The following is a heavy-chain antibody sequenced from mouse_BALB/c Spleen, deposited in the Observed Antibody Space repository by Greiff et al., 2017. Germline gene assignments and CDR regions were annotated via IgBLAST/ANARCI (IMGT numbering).Heavy chain of an antibody. Sequence: QVQLQQPGAELVRPGASVKLSCKASGYTFTSYWINWVKQRPGQGLEWIGNIYPSDSYTNYNQKFKDKATLTVDKSSSTAYMQLSSPTSEDSAVYYCTNMITYAMDYWGQGTSVTVSS. CDR3: TNMITYAMDY. CDR1: GYTFTSYW. V-gene: IGHV1-69*02. D-gene: IGHD2-4*01. J-gene: IGHJ4*01. CDR2: IYPSDSYT.